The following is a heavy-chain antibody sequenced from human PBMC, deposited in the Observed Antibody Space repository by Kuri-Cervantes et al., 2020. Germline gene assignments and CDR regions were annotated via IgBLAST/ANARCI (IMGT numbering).Heavy chain of an antibody. CDR3: ASCMTTVNYYYYYMDV. V-gene: IGHV1-69*13. CDR1: GYTLTELS. J-gene: IGHJ6*03. Sequence: SVKVSCKVSGYTLTELSMHWVRQAPGKGLEWMGGIIPIFGTANYAQKFQGRVTITADESTSTAYMELSSLRSEDTAVYYCASCMTTVNYYYYYMDVWGKGTTVTVSS. D-gene: IGHD4-17*01. CDR2: IIPIFGTA.